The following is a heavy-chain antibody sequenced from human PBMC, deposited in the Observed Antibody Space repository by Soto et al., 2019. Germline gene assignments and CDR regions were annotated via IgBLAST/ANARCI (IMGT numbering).Heavy chain of an antibody. Sequence: SETLSLTCTVSGGSVSSGSYYWSWIRQPPGKGLEWIGYIYYSGSTNYNPSLKSRVTISVDTSKNQFSLKLSSVTAADTAVYYCARDTADYSSSYEMLYYYYGMDVWGQGTTVTVSS. V-gene: IGHV4-61*01. D-gene: IGHD6-6*01. CDR2: IYYSGST. CDR3: ARDTADYSSSYEMLYYYYGMDV. CDR1: GGSVSSGSYY. J-gene: IGHJ6*02.